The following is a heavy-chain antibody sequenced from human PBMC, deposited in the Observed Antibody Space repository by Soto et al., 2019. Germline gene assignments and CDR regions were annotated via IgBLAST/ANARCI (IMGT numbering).Heavy chain of an antibody. D-gene: IGHD3-3*01. CDR2: IKQDGSSK. J-gene: IGHJ4*02. CDR3: ARLRFILLESEFDF. V-gene: IGHV3-7*05. CDR1: GFTSTSYW. Sequence: EVQLVESGGGLVQPGGSLRLSCAASGFTSTSYWMSWVRQAPGKGLEWVANIKQDGSSKYYGDSVKGRFTVSRDNAKSSIYLQMDRLREDDTAVYRCARLRFILLESEFDFWGQGILVTVSS.